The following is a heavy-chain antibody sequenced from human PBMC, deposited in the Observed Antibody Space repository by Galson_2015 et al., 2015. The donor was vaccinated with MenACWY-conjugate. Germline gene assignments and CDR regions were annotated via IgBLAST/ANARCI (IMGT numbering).Heavy chain of an antibody. CDR3: ARVLSSGWTRQFDY. CDR1: GFTFSHYG. J-gene: IGHJ4*02. CDR2: ISYDGNNK. V-gene: IGHV3-30*03. Sequence: LRLSCAASGFTFSHYGMHWVRQAPGKGLEWVTAISYDGNNKYYADSVKGRFTISRDNSKNTVSLQMNGLTTEDMAVYFCARVLSSGWTRQFDYWGQGTLVAVSS. D-gene: IGHD6-19*01.